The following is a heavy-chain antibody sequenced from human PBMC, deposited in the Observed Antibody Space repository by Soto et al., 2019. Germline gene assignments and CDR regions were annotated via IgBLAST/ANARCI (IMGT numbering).Heavy chain of an antibody. D-gene: IGHD3-3*01. J-gene: IGHJ6*02. CDR1: GYTFTSYG. V-gene: IGHV1-18*01. CDR3: ASLYYDFWSGYYQRTSYGMDV. CDR2: ISAYNGNT. Sequence: ASVKVSCKASGYTFTSYGISWVRQAPGQGLEWMGWISAYNGNTNYAQKHQGRVTMTTDTSTSTAYMELRSLRSDDTAVYYCASLYYDFWSGYYQRTSYGMDVWGQGTTVTVSS.